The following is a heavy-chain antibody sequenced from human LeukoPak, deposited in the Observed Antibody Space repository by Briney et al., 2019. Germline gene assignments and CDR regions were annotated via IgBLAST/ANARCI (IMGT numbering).Heavy chain of an antibody. V-gene: IGHV3-21*01. CDR1: GFTFSSYS. D-gene: IGHD3-22*01. Sequence: PGGSLRLSCAASGFTFSSYSMNWVRQAPGKGLEWVSSISSSSSYIYYADSVKGRFTISRGNAKNSPYLQMNSLRAEDTAVYYCARVRDGYYYDSSGYYYFDYWGQGTLVTVSS. J-gene: IGHJ4*02. CDR2: ISSSSSYI. CDR3: ARVRDGYYYDSSGYYYFDY.